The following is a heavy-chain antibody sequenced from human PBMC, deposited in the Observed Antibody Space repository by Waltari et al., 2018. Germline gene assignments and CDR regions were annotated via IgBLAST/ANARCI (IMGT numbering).Heavy chain of an antibody. CDR3: AREGSSGGGY. Sequence: EVQLVESGGGLVQPGGSLRLSCAASGFTFSGYWMSWVRQAPGKGLEWVANIKQDGSEKYYVDSVKGRFTISRDNAKNSLYLQMNSLRAEDTAVYYCAREGSSGGGYWGQGTLVTVSS. D-gene: IGHD6-19*01. V-gene: IGHV3-7*01. J-gene: IGHJ4*02. CDR2: IKQDGSEK. CDR1: GFTFSGYW.